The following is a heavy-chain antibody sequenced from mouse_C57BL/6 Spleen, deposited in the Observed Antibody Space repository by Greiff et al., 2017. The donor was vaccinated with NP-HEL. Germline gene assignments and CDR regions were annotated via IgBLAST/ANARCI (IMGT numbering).Heavy chain of an antibody. CDR2: INPSNGGT. Sequence: QVQLQQSGTELVKPGASVKLSCKASGYTFTSYWMHWVKQRPGQGLEWIGNINPSNGGTNYNEKFQSKATLTVDKSSSTAYMQLSSLTSEDSAVYYCARSDYGSSYGFAYWVQGPLVAVSA. D-gene: IGHD1-1*01. J-gene: IGHJ3*01. CDR1: GYTFTSYW. CDR3: ARSDYGSSYGFAY. V-gene: IGHV1-53*01.